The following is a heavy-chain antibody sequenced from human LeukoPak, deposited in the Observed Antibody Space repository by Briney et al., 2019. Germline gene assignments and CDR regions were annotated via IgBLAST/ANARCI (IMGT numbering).Heavy chain of an antibody. D-gene: IGHD3-22*01. CDR3: ARVWYDSSGYYHPFDY. J-gene: IGHJ4*02. CDR2: IYYSGST. Sequence: PSETLSLTCTVSGGSISSYYWSWIRQPPGKGLEWIGYIYYSGSTNYNPSLKSRVTISVDTSKKQFSLKLSSVTAADTAVYYCARVWYDSSGYYHPFDYWGQGTLVTVSS. CDR1: GGSISSYY. V-gene: IGHV4-59*01.